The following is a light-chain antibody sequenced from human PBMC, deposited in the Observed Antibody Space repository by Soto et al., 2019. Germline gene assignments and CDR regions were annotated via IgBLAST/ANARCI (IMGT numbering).Light chain of an antibody. J-gene: IGKJ4*01. CDR2: KAS. CDR1: QSISYW. V-gene: IGKV1-5*03. CDR3: QQYSSYPGT. Sequence: DIPMTQSPSTLSASVGDRVTITCRASQSISYWLAWYQQKPGKAPKLLIYKASSLEGGVPSRFSGSGSGTEFTLTFSTLQPDDFATYYCQQYSSYPGTFGGGTQVEIK.